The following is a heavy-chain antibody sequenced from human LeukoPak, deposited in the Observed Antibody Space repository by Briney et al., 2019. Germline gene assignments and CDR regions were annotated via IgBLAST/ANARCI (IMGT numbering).Heavy chain of an antibody. D-gene: IGHD2-15*01. V-gene: IGHV4-61*01. J-gene: IGHJ5*02. Sequence: SETLSLTCTVSGGSISSSSYYWGWIRQPPGKGLEWIGYIYYSGSTNYNPSLKSRVTISVDTSKNQFSLKLSSVTAADTAVYYCARDGGYGTNWFDPWGQGTLVTVSS. CDR3: ARDGGYGTNWFDP. CDR2: IYYSGST. CDR1: GGSISSSSYY.